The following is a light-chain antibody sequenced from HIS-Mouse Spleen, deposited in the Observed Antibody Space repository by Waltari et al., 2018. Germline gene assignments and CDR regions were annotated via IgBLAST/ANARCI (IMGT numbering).Light chain of an antibody. CDR3: CSYAGSSTWV. CDR2: EGS. J-gene: IGLJ3*02. V-gene: IGLV2-23*01. CDR1: SSDVGRHNL. Sequence: QSALTQPASVSGSPGQSITISCTATSSDVGRHNLVTWYQQHPGKAPKLMIYEGSTRPSGVSNRFSGSKSGNTASLTISGLQAEDEADYYCCSYAGSSTWVFGGGTKLTVL.